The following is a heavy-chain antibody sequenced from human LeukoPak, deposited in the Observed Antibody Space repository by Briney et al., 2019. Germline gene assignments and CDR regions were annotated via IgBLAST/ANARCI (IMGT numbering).Heavy chain of an antibody. CDR2: ISSSSSYI. V-gene: IGHV3-21*01. CDR3: ARIGYNNDAFDI. CDR1: GFTFSSYW. J-gene: IGHJ3*02. D-gene: IGHD1-1*01. Sequence: GGSLRLSCAASGFTFSSYWMSWVRQAPGKGLEWVSSISSSSSYIYYADSVKGRFTISRDNAKNSLYLQMNSLRAEDTAVYYCARIGYNNDAFDIWGQGTMVTVSS.